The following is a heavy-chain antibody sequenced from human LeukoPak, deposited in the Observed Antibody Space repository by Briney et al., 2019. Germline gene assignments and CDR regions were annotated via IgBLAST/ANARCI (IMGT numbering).Heavy chain of an antibody. CDR3: ARGLYSSVYYLPFDY. CDR1: GGSFSGYY. V-gene: IGHV4-34*01. J-gene: IGHJ4*02. Sequence: SETLSLTCAAYGGSFSGYYWSWIRQPPGEGLEWIGEINHSGSTNYNPSLKSRVTISVDTSKNQFSLKLSSVTAADTAVYYCARGLYSSVYYLPFDYWGQGTLVTVSS. CDR2: INHSGST. D-gene: IGHD3-22*01.